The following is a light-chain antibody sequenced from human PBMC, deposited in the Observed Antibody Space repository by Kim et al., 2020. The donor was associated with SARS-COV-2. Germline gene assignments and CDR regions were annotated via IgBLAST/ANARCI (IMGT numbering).Light chain of an antibody. CDR1: QSLEYSDGNLY. CDR2: KVS. Sequence: PASISCMSSQSLEYSDGNLYLKWFQQRPGQSPRRLLYKVSNRAAGVPDRFSASGSGTDFTLKISRVEAGDVGVYYCMQGTHWPLTFGGGTKVDIK. J-gene: IGKJ4*01. V-gene: IGKV2-30*01. CDR3: MQGTHWPLT.